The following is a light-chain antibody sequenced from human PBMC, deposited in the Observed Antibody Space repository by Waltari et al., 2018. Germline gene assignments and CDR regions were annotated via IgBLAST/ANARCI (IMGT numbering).Light chain of an antibody. V-gene: IGKV3-11*01. CDR2: DAS. CDR1: HSVSNL. CDR3: QQRRTWPLT. J-gene: IGKJ4*01. Sequence: EVVLTQSPATLSLSPGERATLSCRASHSVSNLLAWYQQKPGQAPRLLIYDASNTATGLPARFSGSGSGTDFTLTISSLEPEDFAVYYCQQRRTWPLTFGGGTTVEI.